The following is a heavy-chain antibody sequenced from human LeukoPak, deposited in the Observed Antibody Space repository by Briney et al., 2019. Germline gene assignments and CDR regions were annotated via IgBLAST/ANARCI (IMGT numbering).Heavy chain of an antibody. CDR2: IKQDGSEK. V-gene: IGHV3-7*01. D-gene: IGHD5-18*01. J-gene: IGHJ4*02. Sequence: GGSLRLSCAASGFTFSSYWMNWVRQAPGKGLEWVANIKQDGSEKYCVDSVKGRFTISRDNAKSSLYLQMNSLRAEDTAVYYCARKWMQLWPFDYWGQGALVTVSS. CDR1: GFTFSSYW. CDR3: ARKWMQLWPFDY.